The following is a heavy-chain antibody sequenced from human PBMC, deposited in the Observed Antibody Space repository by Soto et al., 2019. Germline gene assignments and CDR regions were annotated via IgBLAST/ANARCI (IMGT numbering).Heavy chain of an antibody. CDR3: ARKGPRAARPNH. D-gene: IGHD6-6*01. CDR1: GFTFRDYD. Sequence: QVQLVESGGGLVRPGGSLRLSCAASGFTFRDYDMSWIRQAPGKGLERVSCISSSGTGTYYADSVKGRFIISRDNAKNSLYVEMNSLRVEDTAVYYCARKGPRAARPNHWGQGTLVTVSS. J-gene: IGHJ5*02. V-gene: IGHV3-11*01. CDR2: ISSSGTGT.